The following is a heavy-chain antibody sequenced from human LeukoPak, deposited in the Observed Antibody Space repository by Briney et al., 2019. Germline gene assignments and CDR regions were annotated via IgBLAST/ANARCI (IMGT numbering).Heavy chain of an antibody. D-gene: IGHD3-22*01. V-gene: IGHV4-4*07. CDR2: IYISGST. CDR1: GESISNKY. CDR3: ARAKTYFYDTSGIGTFDS. Sequence: SETLSVTPNVAGESISNKYWSWIRGPAGKRLEWIGRIYISGSTNYNPSLKSRVTMSVDTSKNQFSLKLSSVTAADTAVYYCARAKTYFYDTSGIGTFDSWGQGTMVTVSS. J-gene: IGHJ3*02.